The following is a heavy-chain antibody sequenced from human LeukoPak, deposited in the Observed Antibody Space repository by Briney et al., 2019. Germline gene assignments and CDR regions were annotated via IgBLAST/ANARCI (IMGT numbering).Heavy chain of an antibody. V-gene: IGHV3-9*01. CDR3: AKDMTWEWEGRGSVFDI. Sequence: GGSLRLSCAASGFTFDEYAMHWVRQAPGKGLEWVSVISWNSGSIGYAESVKGRFTISRDTAKHSLYLQMNRLRAEDTALYYCAKDMTWEWEGRGSVFDIWGQGTMDTVSS. CDR1: GFTFDEYA. CDR2: ISWNSGSI. J-gene: IGHJ3*02. D-gene: IGHD1-26*01.